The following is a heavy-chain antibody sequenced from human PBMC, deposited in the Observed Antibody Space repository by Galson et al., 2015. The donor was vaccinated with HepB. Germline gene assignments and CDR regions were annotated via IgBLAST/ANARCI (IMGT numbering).Heavy chain of an antibody. CDR3: AREELERIFGSAPPSDP. J-gene: IGHJ5*02. Sequence: QSGAEVKKPGESLRISCKGSGYSFTSYWISWVGQMPGKGLEWLGGIDPSDSLTNYSPSFQGHVTISADKSISTAYLQWSSLKAPDTAMYYCAREELERIFGSAPPSDPWGQGTLVTVSS. D-gene: IGHD1-1*01. CDR1: GYSFTSYW. CDR2: IDPSDSLT. V-gene: IGHV5-10-1*01.